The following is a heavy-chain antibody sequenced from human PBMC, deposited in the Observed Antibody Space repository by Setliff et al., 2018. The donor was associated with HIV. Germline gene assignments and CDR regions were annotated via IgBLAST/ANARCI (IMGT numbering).Heavy chain of an antibody. CDR2: IYYSGST. J-gene: IGHJ4*02. CDR3: ARVRGSSYFGTFDY. CDR1: GGSISNSRYY. V-gene: IGHV4-39*01. D-gene: IGHD1-26*01. Sequence: PETLSLTCTVSGGSISNSRYYWSWIRQPPGKGLEWIGSIYYSGSTYYNPSLKSRVTISVDTSKNQFSLKLSSVTAADAAVYYCARVRGSSYFGTFDYWGQGALVTVSS.